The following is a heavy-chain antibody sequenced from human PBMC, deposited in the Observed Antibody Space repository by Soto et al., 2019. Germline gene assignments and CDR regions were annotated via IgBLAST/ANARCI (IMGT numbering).Heavy chain of an antibody. Sequence: SEPRCLTCTVSDAEGSSGGSFYTWVLQPPGKGLEWLACIYYSGGTNYNPSLKSRVTISLDKSKSQFSLRLISVTAADTAVYYCTREQSDDNYFDPWGQGTLVTVSS. CDR3: TREQSDDNYFDP. D-gene: IGHD6-19*01. V-gene: IGHV4-61*08. J-gene: IGHJ5*02. CDR1: DAEGSSGGSF. CDR2: IYYSGGT.